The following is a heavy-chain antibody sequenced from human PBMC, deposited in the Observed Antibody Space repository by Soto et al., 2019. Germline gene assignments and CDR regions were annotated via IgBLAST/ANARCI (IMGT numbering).Heavy chain of an antibody. J-gene: IGHJ4*02. CDR2: ISGSGGST. V-gene: IGHV3-23*01. CDR1: GFTFSSYA. CDR3: AKVLPNTMIVVVSPPEAYFDY. D-gene: IGHD3-22*01. Sequence: GGSLRLSCAASGFTFSSYAMSWVRQAPGKGLEWVSAISGSGGSTYYADSVKGRFTISRDNSKNTLYLQMNSLRAEDKAVYYCAKVLPNTMIVVVSPPEAYFDYWGQGTLVTVSS.